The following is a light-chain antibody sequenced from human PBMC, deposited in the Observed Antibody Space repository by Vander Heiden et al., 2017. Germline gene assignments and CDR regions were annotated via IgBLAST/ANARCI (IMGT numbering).Light chain of an antibody. Sequence: EIVLTPSPGTLSLSPGERATLSCRASQSVSSSYLAWYQQKPGQAPRLLIYGASSRATGIPDRFSGSGSGTDFTLTISRLDPEDFAVYYCQQYCSSPRTFGQGTKVEMK. CDR2: GAS. CDR3: QQYCSSPRT. J-gene: IGKJ1*01. CDR1: QSVSSSY. V-gene: IGKV3-20*01.